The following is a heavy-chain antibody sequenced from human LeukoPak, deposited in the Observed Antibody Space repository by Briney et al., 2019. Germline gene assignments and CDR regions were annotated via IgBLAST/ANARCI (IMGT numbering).Heavy chain of an antibody. CDR1: GFSLSTTGVG. D-gene: IGHD6-13*01. V-gene: IGHV2-5*01. J-gene: IGHJ4*02. CDR2: IYWSDDK. CDR3: AHRRRSSSWYDNYFDY. Sequence: SGPTLVNPTQTLTLTCTFSGFSLSTTGVGVGWIRQPPGKALEWLALIYWSDDKRYSPSLKSRLAITKDTSKNQVVLTMTNMDPVDTATYYCAHRRRSSSWYDNYFDYWGQGTLVTVSS.